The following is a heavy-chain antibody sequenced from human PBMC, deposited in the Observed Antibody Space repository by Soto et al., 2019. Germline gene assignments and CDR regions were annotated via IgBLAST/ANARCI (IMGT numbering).Heavy chain of an antibody. Sequence: SVKVSCKASGDTFSTYTITWMRQAPGQGLEWMGGIIPRSATSNYAQKFQGRVTITADESTNTAYMELSSLRSEDTAVYYCARGADGYNSLLFDYWGQGTLVTVSS. D-gene: IGHD5-12*01. CDR3: ARGADGYNSLLFDY. J-gene: IGHJ4*02. CDR1: GDTFSTYT. CDR2: IIPRSATS. V-gene: IGHV1-69*13.